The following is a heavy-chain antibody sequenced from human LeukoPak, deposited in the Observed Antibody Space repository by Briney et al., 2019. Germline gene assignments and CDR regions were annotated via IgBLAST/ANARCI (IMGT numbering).Heavy chain of an antibody. Sequence: GGSLRLSCAASGFTFSTYAMSWVRQAPGKGLEWVSLISGSGGSTYYADSVKGRFTISRDNSKNTLYLQMNSLRAEDTAVYYCARDHSSWELPSDYWGQGALVTVSS. CDR2: ISGSGGST. CDR1: GFTFSTYA. D-gene: IGHD6-13*01. V-gene: IGHV3-23*01. J-gene: IGHJ4*02. CDR3: ARDHSSWELPSDY.